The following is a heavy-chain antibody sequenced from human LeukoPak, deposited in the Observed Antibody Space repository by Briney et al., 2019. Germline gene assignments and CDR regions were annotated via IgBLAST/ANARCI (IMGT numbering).Heavy chain of an antibody. J-gene: IGHJ4*02. V-gene: IGHV3-48*03. Sequence: GGSLRLSCTPSGLTFGSYEMHWVRQAPGKGLEWGSYITSSSHTIDYANSVKARFTISRDNAKNSLYLQMSSLRAEDTAVYYCVREGAYCSGASCYFDYWGQGTLVTVSS. CDR3: VREGAYCSGASCYFDY. D-gene: IGHD2-15*01. CDR2: ITSSSHTI. CDR1: GLTFGSYE.